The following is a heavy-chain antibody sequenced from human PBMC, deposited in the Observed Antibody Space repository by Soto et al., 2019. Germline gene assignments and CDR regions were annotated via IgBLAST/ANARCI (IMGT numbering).Heavy chain of an antibody. CDR2: IVVGSGNT. CDR3: AAAAPIAAAGPDSYYYYGMDV. V-gene: IGHV1-58*01. J-gene: IGHJ6*02. Sequence: VASVKVSCKASGFTFTSSAVQWVRQARGQRLEWIGWIVVGSGNTNYAQKFQERVTITRDMSTSTAYMELSSLRSEDTAVYYCAAAAPIAAAGPDSYYYYGMDVWGQGTTVTVPS. D-gene: IGHD6-13*01. CDR1: GFTFTSSA.